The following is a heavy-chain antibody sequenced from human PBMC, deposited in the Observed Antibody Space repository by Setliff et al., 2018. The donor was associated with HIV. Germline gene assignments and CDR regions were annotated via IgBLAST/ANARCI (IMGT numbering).Heavy chain of an antibody. CDR2: INHDRTT. Sequence: SETLSLTCAVYGGSFSGYYWSWIRQPPGKGLEWIGEINHDRTTNYNPSLKSRVTISVDTSKNQFSLTLNSVTAADTAVCYCARGSRQLTIFGVVFKTNYYFMDVWGKGTAVTVSS. D-gene: IGHD3-3*01. J-gene: IGHJ6*03. CDR3: ARGSRQLTIFGVVFKTNYYFMDV. CDR1: GGSFSGYY. V-gene: IGHV4-34*01.